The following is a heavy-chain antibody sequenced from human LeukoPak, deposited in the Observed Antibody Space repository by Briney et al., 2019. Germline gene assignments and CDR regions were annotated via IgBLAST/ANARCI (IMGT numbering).Heavy chain of an antibody. Sequence: SETLSLTCTVSGGSITSYYRSWIRQPPGKGLEWIGYISYSGSTNYNPSLKSRVTISVDTSKNQLSLKLSSVTAADTAVYYCARHGGYSNGYARYFDYWGQGTQVTVSS. CDR3: ARHGGYSNGYARYFDY. D-gene: IGHD5-18*01. CDR2: ISYSGST. CDR1: GGSITSYY. V-gene: IGHV4-59*08. J-gene: IGHJ4*02.